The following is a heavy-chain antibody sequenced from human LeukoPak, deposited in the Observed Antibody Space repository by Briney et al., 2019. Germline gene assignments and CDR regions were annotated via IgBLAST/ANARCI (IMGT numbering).Heavy chain of an antibody. J-gene: IGHJ4*02. CDR2: ISYDGSNK. CDR3: ARAPWGGSGLHDY. D-gene: IGHD2-15*01. Sequence: GGSLRLSCAASGFTFSSYAMHWVRQAPGKGLEWVAVISYDGSNKYYADSVKGRFTISRDNSKNTLYLQMNSLRAEDTAVYYCARAPWGGSGLHDYWGQGTLVTVSS. V-gene: IGHV3-30*04. CDR1: GFTFSSYA.